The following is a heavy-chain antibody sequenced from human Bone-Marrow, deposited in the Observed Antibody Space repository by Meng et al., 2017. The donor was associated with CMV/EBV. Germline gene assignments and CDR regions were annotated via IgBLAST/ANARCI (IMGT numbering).Heavy chain of an antibody. V-gene: IGHV1-69*05. CDR3: ARGPKSVSKNWFDP. J-gene: IGHJ5*02. D-gene: IGHD1-14*01. CDR2: IIPIFGTA. Sequence: SVKVSCKASGGTFSSYAISWVRQAPGQGLEWMGGIIPIFGTANYAQKFQGRVTITTDESTSTAYMELSSLRSEDTAVYCCARGPKSVSKNWFDPWGQGTRVTGSS. CDR1: GGTFSSYA.